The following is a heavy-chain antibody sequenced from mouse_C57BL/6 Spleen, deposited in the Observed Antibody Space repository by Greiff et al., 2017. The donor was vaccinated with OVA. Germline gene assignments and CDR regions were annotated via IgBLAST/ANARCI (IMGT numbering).Heavy chain of an antibody. D-gene: IGHD2-5*01. CDR2: ISSGSSTI. Sequence: EVKVVESGGGLVKPGGSLKLSCAASGFTFSDYGMHWVRQAPEKGLEWVAYISSGSSTIYYADTVKGRFTISRDNDKNTLFLQMTSLRSEDTAMYYCARETYYSNYDAMDYWGQGTSVTVSS. V-gene: IGHV5-17*01. J-gene: IGHJ4*01. CDR3: ARETYYSNYDAMDY. CDR1: GFTFSDYG.